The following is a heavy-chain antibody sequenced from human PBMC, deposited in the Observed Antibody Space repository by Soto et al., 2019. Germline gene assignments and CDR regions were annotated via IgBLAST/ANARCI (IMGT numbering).Heavy chain of an antibody. CDR2: ISTYNGDT. Sequence: QVQLVQSGAEVKKPGASVKVSCKASGYTFTRSGISWVRQAPGQGLEWMGWISTYNGDTNYAQTFQGRVTMTTDTSTXTVHMEVRSLRSDDTAVYYCAREGVAPYYYYGMDVWGKGTPVTVSS. CDR1: GYTFTRSG. V-gene: IGHV1-18*01. J-gene: IGHJ6*04. D-gene: IGHD5-12*01. CDR3: AREGVAPYYYYGMDV.